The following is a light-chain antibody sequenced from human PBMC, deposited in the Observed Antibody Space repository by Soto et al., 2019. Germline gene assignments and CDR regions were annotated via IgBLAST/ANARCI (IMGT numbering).Light chain of an antibody. V-gene: IGKV1-5*01. CDR1: YNIKTW. J-gene: IGKJ2*01. CDR2: DAS. CDR3: QHYNSYPYT. Sequence: DIQMTQSPSTLSASVGDRVTVTCRADYNIKTWLDWYQQKPGKAPRLLIYDASNLQTGVPSRFSGSGSGTHFTLTISSLQHDDFAIYYCQHYNSYPYTFGQGTKLEIK.